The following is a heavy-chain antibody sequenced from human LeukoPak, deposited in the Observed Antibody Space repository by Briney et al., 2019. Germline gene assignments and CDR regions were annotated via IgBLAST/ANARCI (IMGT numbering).Heavy chain of an antibody. V-gene: IGHV3-21*01. J-gene: IGHJ4*02. CDR2: ISSSSSYI. CDR1: GFTFSSYS. D-gene: IGHD3-10*01. CDR3: ARGRFGELLSWYSDY. Sequence: GGSLRLSCAVSGFTFSSYSMNWVRQAPGKGLEWVSSISSSSSYIYYADSVKGRFTISRDNAKNSLYLQMNSLRAEDTAVYYCARGRFGELLSWYSDYWGQGTLVTVSS.